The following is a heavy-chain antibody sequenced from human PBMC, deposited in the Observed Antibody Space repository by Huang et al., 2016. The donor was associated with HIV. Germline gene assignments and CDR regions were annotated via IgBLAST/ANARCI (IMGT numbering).Heavy chain of an antibody. D-gene: IGHD3-22*01. CDR1: GFILSNYG. V-gene: IGHV3-33*04. CDR3: ARGDYYDSSGYHPGYFDY. CDR2: IRNDGMKK. J-gene: IGHJ4*02. Sequence: VQLIESGGGVVQPGKSLRLSCATSGFILSNYGRHWVRQAPGKGLKWGAFIRNDGMKKNYADSVRGRFTVGRDNGNNTLFLQMRSLGVDDTAVYYCARGDYYDSSGYHPGYFDYWGQGILVTVSS.